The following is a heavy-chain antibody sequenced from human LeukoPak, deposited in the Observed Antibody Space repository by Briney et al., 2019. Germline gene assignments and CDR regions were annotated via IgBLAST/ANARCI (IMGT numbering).Heavy chain of an antibody. J-gene: IGHJ4*02. D-gene: IGHD1-1*01. CDR2: ISPNTGGT. CDR3: ARAPLNGIDFDY. V-gene: IGHV1-2*02. CDR1: RYPFTDYY. Sequence: ASVKVSCKTSRYPFTDYYIHWVRQAPGQGLEWMGWISPNTGGTKYAQKFQGRVSMTRDTSISTAYMELARLTSDDAAVYYCARAPLNGIDFDYWGQGTLVTVSP.